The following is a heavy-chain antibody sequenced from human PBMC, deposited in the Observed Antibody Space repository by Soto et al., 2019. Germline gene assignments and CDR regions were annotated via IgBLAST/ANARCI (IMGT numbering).Heavy chain of an antibody. CDR2: ISFDGRNK. CDR1: GFTFSSYN. Sequence: PGGSLRLSCAGSGFTFSSYNMHWVRQAPGKGLEWAAVISFDGRNKYYTDSVKGRFTISRDNSKNTLYVQMNSLRAEDTAVYYCARFNLAFDYWGQGTLVTVSS. J-gene: IGHJ4*02. CDR3: ARFNLAFDY. V-gene: IGHV3-30*04.